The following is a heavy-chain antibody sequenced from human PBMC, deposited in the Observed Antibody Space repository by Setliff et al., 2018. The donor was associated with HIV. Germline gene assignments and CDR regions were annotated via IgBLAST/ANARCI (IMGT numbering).Heavy chain of an antibody. CDR3: ARSIRANWGGNDAFDF. CDR2: ISVTGNTI. D-gene: IGHD7-27*01. J-gene: IGHJ3*01. Sequence: GESLKLSCAASGFTFDTYEMNWVRRAPGKGLEWVSYISVTGNTIFYGDSVEGRFTISRDNAKNSLYLQMNSLRADDTAVYYCARSIRANWGGNDAFDFWGQGTKVTVSS. CDR1: GFTFDTYE. V-gene: IGHV3-48*03.